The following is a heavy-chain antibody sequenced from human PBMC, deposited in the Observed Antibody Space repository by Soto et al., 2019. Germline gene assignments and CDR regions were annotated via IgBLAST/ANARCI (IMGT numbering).Heavy chain of an antibody. V-gene: IGHV1-18*01. CDR1: GYTFTSYG. CDR2: ISAYNGNT. D-gene: IGHD3-3*01. J-gene: IGHJ3*02. Sequence: GASVKASCTASGYTFTSYGISWVRQAPGQGLEWMGWISAYNGNTNYAQKLQGRVTMTTDTSTSTAYMELRSLRSDDTAVYYCARDSLEWLLYADAFDIWGQGTMVTVSS. CDR3: ARDSLEWLLYADAFDI.